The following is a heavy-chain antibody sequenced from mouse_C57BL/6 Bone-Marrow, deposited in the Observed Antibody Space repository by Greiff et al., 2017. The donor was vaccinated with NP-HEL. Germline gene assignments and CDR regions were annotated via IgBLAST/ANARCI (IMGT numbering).Heavy chain of an antibody. D-gene: IGHD1-1*01. J-gene: IGHJ3*01. CDR2: IDPSDSYT. CDR1: GYTFTSYW. CDR3: ARDYYGTVAY. Sequence: VQLQQPGAELVRPGTSVKLSCKASGYTFTSYWMHWVKQRPGQGLEWIGVIDPSDSYTNYNQKFKGKATLTVDTSSSTAYMQLRSLTSEDSAVYYCARDYYGTVAYWGQGTLVTVSA. V-gene: IGHV1-59*01.